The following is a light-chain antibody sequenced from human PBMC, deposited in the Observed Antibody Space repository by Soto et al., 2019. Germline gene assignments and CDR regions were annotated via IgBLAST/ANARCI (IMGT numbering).Light chain of an antibody. CDR3: SSYTSSSTLYV. CDR1: SSDVGGYNY. J-gene: IGLJ1*01. CDR2: DVS. V-gene: IGLV2-14*01. Sequence: QSALTQPASVSGSPGQSITISCTGNSSDVGGYNYVSWYQQHPGKAPKLMIYDVSNRRSGVSNRFSGSKSGNTASLTISGLQAEDEDDYYCSSYTSSSTLYVFGTGTKLTVL.